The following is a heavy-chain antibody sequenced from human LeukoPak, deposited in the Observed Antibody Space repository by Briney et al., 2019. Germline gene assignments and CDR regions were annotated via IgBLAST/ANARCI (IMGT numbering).Heavy chain of an antibody. Sequence: SETLSLTCAVYGGSFSGYYWSWIRQPPGKGLERIGEINHSGSTNYNPSLKSRVTISVDTSKNQFSLKLSSVTAADTAVYYCARVVTGTPPGRVVLWGRGTLVTVS. V-gene: IGHV4-34*01. CDR2: INHSGST. D-gene: IGHD1-20*01. CDR1: GGSFSGYY. CDR3: ARVVTGTPPGRVVL. J-gene: IGHJ2*01.